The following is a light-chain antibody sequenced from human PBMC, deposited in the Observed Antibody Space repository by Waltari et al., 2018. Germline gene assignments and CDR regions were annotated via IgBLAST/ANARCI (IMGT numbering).Light chain of an antibody. J-gene: IGKJ1*01. CDR3: RQFDTYPWT. V-gene: IGKV1-5*03. CDR2: KAS. Sequence: DIQLTQSPSTLSASVGDRVTITCRASQDIGTWLAWYQQKPGKAPKLLLYKASRLQSGVPSRFSGRGSGTEFTLTISSLQPEDFATFYCRQFDTYPWTFGQGTKVDIK. CDR1: QDIGTW.